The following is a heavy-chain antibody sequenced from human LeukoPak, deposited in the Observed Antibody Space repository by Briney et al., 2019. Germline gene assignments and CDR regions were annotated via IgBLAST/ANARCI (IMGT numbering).Heavy chain of an antibody. CDR2: ISWNSGSI. CDR3: AKDNADGYRYYYGMDF. J-gene: IGHJ6*02. D-gene: IGHD5-24*01. Sequence: GGSLRLSCAASGFTFDDYAMHWVRHAPGKGLEWVSGISWNSGSIGYADSVKGRFTISRDNAKNSLYLQMNSLRAEDTALYYCAKDNADGYRYYYGMDFWGQGTTVTVSS. CDR1: GFTFDDYA. V-gene: IGHV3-9*01.